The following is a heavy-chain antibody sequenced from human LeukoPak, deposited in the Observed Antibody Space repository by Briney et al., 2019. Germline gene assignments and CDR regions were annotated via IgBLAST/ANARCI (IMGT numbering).Heavy chain of an antibody. V-gene: IGHV4-39*01. D-gene: IGHD3-22*01. J-gene: IGHJ4*02. Sequence: PSETLSLTCTVSGGSISSSSCYWGWIRQPPGKGLEWIGSIYYSGTTYYNPSLKTRVTIFVDTSKNQFSLKLSSVTAADTAVYYCARHETARAVVITGVYWGQGALVTVSS. CDR1: GGSISSSSCY. CDR3: ARHETARAVVITGVY. CDR2: IYYSGTT.